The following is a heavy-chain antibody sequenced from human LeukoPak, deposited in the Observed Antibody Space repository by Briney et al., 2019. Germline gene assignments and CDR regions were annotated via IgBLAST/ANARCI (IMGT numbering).Heavy chain of an antibody. CDR3: ASLSLGHC. J-gene: IGHJ4*02. D-gene: IGHD6-6*01. CDR2: ISYDGSNK. CDR1: GFTFSSYA. V-gene: IGHV3-30*14. Sequence: PGRSLRLSCAASGFTFSSYAMHWVRQAPGKGLEWVAVISYDGSNKYYADSVKGRFTISRDTSKNTLSLQMNSLRAEDTAVYYCASLSLGHCWGQGTLVTVSS.